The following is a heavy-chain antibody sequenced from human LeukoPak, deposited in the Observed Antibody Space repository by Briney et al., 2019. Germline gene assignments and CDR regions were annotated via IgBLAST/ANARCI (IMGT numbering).Heavy chain of an antibody. D-gene: IGHD2/OR15-2a*01. Sequence: PGGSLRLSCAASGNYLMHWVRQAPGKGLVWVSHINSDVSWTSYADSVKGRFTISKDNAKNTVYLQMNSLRAEDTAVYYCVSFYGTYWGRGTLVTVSS. CDR3: VSFYGTY. CDR1: GNYL. J-gene: IGHJ4*02. V-gene: IGHV3-74*01. CDR2: INSDVSWT.